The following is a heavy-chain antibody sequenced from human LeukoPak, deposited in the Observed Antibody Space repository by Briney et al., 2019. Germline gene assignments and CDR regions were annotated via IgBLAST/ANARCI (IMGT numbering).Heavy chain of an antibody. D-gene: IGHD6-13*01. V-gene: IGHV3-7*01. J-gene: IGHJ6*03. CDR3: ARDQAIAAAGENYYYYMDV. Sequence: GGSLRLSCAASGFTFSSYWMSWVRQAPGKGLEWVANIKQDGSEKYYVDSVKGRFTISRDNAKNSLYLQMNSLRAEDTAVYYCARDQAIAAAGENYYYYMDVWGKGTTVTVSS. CDR2: IKQDGSEK. CDR1: GFTFSSYW.